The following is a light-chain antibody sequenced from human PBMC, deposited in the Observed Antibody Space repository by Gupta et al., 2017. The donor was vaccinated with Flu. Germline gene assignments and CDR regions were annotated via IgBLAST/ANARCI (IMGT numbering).Light chain of an antibody. Sequence: LASGSSGSLQSIVDSSVCNYLDWYQQKPGQSPRLLIYYGSNRASGVPDRFSGSGSGTDLTLSISSLEPDDFGVYYCLQASKWPFTFGQGTRLEIK. CDR2: YGS. J-gene: IGKJ5*01. V-gene: IGKV2-28*01. CDR1: QSIVDSSVCNY. CDR3: LQASKWPFT.